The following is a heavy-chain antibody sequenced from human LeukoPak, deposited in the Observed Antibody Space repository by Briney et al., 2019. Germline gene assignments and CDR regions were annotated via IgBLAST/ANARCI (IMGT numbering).Heavy chain of an antibody. D-gene: IGHD2-2*01. J-gene: IGHJ5*02. CDR1: GGSVSSRDYY. CDR2: INYSGKT. CDR3: ARALVPAAMPRGAGSWFDP. V-gene: IGHV4-39*01. Sequence: PSETLSLTCTVSGGSVSSRDYYWGWIRQPPGKGLEWIGIINYSGKTYYIPSLKSRVTISVDTSKNQFSLKVSSVTAADTAVYYCARALVPAAMPRGAGSWFDPWDQGTLVTVSS.